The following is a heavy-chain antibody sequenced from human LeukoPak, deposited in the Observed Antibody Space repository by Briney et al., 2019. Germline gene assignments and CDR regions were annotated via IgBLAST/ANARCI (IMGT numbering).Heavy chain of an antibody. J-gene: IGHJ6*03. CDR1: GYTFTGYY. V-gene: IGHV1-2*02. Sequence: ASVKVSCKASGYTFTGYYIHWVRQAPGQGLEWMGWINPNSGGTNYAQKFQGRVTITRDNSNSTAYMQLNRLRSDDTAVYYCASNLLAGYYYYIDVWGKGTTVTLSS. CDR2: INPNSGGT. CDR3: ASNLLAGYYYYIDV. D-gene: IGHD2-15*01.